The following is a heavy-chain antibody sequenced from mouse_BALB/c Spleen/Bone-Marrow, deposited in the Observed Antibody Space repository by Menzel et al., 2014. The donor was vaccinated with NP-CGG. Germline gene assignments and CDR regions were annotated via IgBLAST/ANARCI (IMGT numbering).Heavy chain of an antibody. CDR3: ARWDSYAMDY. CDR1: GFNIKDTY. Sequence: EVQLQQSGAELVKPGASVKLSCTASGFNIKDTYMHWVKQRPEQGLEWIGRIDPANGNTKYDPKFQGKATITADTSSTTAYLQLSSLTSEDTAVYYCARWDSYAMDYRGQGTPLTVSS. J-gene: IGHJ4*01. V-gene: IGHV14-3*02. CDR2: IDPANGNT.